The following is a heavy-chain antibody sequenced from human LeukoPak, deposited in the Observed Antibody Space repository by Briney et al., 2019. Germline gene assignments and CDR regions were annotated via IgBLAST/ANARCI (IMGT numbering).Heavy chain of an antibody. J-gene: IGHJ4*02. D-gene: IGHD6-6*01. CDR2: INPSGGST. Sequence: ASVKVSCKASGYTFTSYYIHWVRQAPGQGLEWIGIINPSGGSTSYAQKFQGRVTMTRDTSTSTVYMELSSLRSEDTAVYYCARDDLSYSSSPKYYFDYWGQGTLVTVSS. CDR3: ARDDLSYSSSPKYYFDY. V-gene: IGHV1-46*01. CDR1: GYTFTSYY.